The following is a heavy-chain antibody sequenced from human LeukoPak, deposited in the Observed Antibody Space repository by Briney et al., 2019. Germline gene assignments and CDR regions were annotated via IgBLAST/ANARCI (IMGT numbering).Heavy chain of an antibody. CDR3: ARTRYCSGGSCYSLWFDP. J-gene: IGHJ5*02. V-gene: IGHV3-66*01. Sequence: PGGSPRLSCAASGFTVSSNYMSWVRQAPGRGLEWVSVIYSGGSTYYADSVKGRFTISRDNSKNTLYLQMNSLRAEDTAVYYCARTRYCSGGSCYSLWFDPWGQGTLVTVSS. CDR1: GFTVSSNY. CDR2: IYSGGST. D-gene: IGHD2-15*01.